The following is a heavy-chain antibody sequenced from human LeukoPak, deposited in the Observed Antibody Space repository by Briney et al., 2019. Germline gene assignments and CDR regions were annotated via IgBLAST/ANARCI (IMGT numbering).Heavy chain of an antibody. CDR2: IYSSGST. J-gene: IGHJ5*02. CDR1: GFTVISSY. CDR3: ARGSNNGYYFLDP. V-gene: IGHV3-66*01. D-gene: IGHD3-3*01. Sequence: GGSLRLSCTASGFTVISSYMTWVARPPGKGHNSVSLIYSSGSTYYADSVKGRFTVSTDNSKNTLYLQMNSLRAEDTAVYYCARGSNNGYYFLDPWGQGILVTVSS.